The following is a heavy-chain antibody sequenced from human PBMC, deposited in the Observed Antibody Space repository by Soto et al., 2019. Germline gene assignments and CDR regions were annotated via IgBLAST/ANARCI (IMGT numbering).Heavy chain of an antibody. V-gene: IGHV1-18*01. CDR2: ISGYNGNT. Sequence: GASVKVSCKASGNTVPNYAIHWVRQAPGQGLEWMGWISGYNGNTNFAQKLQGRVTMTTDTSTSTAYMELRSLRSDDTAVYYCARGVGSGSYYNQDNWFDPWG. CDR1: GNTVPNYA. D-gene: IGHD3-10*01. J-gene: IGHJ5*02. CDR3: ARGVGSGSYYNQDNWFDP.